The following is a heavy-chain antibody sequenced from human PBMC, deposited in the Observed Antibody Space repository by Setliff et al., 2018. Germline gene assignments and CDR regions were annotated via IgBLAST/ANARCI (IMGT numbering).Heavy chain of an antibody. CDR2: IYTSGST. J-gene: IGHJ4*02. CDR1: GGSISNYY. Sequence: NPSETLSLTCTVSGGSISNYYWSWIRQPAGKGLEWIGRIYTSGSTNYNPSLKSRVTMSVDTSKNQFSLKLSSVTAADTAVYYCARADSSGYYPYFDYWGQGTLVTVSS. D-gene: IGHD3-22*01. CDR3: ARADSSGYYPYFDY. V-gene: IGHV4-4*07.